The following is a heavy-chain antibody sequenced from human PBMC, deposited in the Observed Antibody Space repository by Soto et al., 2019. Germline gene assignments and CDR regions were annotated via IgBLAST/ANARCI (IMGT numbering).Heavy chain of an antibody. J-gene: IGHJ4*02. D-gene: IGHD3-3*01. CDR1: GGTFSSYA. Sequence: ASVKVSCKASGGTFSSYAFSWVRQAPGQGLEWMGGIIPIFGTPNYAQKFQDRVTITADESTNTAYMELSSLRSEDTAVYFCARGRIVVRFLEWLLDYWGQGTQVTVS. V-gene: IGHV1-69*13. CDR2: IIPIFGTP. CDR3: ARGRIVVRFLEWLLDY.